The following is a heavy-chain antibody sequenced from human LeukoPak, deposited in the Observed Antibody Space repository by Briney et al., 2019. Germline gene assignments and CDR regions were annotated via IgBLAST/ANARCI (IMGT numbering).Heavy chain of an antibody. Sequence: PGGSLRLSCAASGFTFSTYAMSWVRQAPGKGLEWVSAISTTGDNTYYADSVKGRFTISRDNSKNTLWLQMNSLRAEDTAVYFCAKDAYSGRDFDYWGQGTLVTVSS. V-gene: IGHV3-23*01. CDR2: ISTTGDNT. CDR3: AKDAYSGRDFDY. D-gene: IGHD1-26*01. CDR1: GFTFSTYA. J-gene: IGHJ4*02.